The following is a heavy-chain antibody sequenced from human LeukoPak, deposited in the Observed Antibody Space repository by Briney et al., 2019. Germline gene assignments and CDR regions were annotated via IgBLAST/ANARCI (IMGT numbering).Heavy chain of an antibody. CDR2: IRYDGSNK. D-gene: IGHD3-10*01. CDR3: AKVMVRGVSYYYYYMDV. Sequence: GGSLRLSCAASGFTFSSYGMHWVRQAPGKGLEWVAFIRYDGSNKYYADSVKGRFTISRDNSKNTLYLQMNSLRAEDTAVYYCAKVMVRGVSYYYYYMDVWGKGTTVTISS. J-gene: IGHJ6*03. V-gene: IGHV3-30*02. CDR1: GFTFSSYG.